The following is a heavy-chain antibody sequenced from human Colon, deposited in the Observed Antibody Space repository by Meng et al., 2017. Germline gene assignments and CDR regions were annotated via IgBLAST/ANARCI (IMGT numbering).Heavy chain of an antibody. Sequence: QVQLVQSGAEVKKPGASVKVSCKASGYTFTSYDINWVRQATGQGLEWMGWMNPNSGNTNYAQKFQGRVTMTRDTSISTTYMELIRLTSDDTAVYYCARSTPSLDYWGQGTLVTVSS. V-gene: IGHV1-8*01. CDR1: GYTFTSYD. CDR3: ARSTPSLDY. J-gene: IGHJ4*02. D-gene: IGHD2-15*01. CDR2: MNPNSGNT.